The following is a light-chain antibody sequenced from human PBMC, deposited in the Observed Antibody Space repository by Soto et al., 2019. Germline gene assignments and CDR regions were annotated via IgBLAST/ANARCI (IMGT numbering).Light chain of an antibody. CDR1: QGISNY. Sequence: DIQMTQSPSSLSASVGDRVTITCRASQGISNYLAWYQQKPGKVPKLLIYAASTLQSEVPSRFSGSGSGTYFTLTISSLQPEDVATYYCQKYNSAPWTFGQGTKVEIK. J-gene: IGKJ1*01. V-gene: IGKV1-27*01. CDR2: AAS. CDR3: QKYNSAPWT.